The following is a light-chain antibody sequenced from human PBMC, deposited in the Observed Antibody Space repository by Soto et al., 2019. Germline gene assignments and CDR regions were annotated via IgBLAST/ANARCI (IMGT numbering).Light chain of an antibody. CDR3: QKYNSAPNT. Sequence: DVQMTQSPSSLSASVGDRVTITCRASRDISSSLAWYQQKPGKVPKLLIYAASTLHAGVQSRFSGSGSGTFFTLTINSLQPADVATYYCQKYNSAPNTLGRGTRLEIK. V-gene: IGKV1-27*01. CDR2: AAS. CDR1: RDISSS. J-gene: IGKJ2*01.